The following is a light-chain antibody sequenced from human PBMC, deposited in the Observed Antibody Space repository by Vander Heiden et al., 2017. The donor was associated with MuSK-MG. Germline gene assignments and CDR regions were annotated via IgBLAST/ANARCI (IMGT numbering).Light chain of an antibody. J-gene: IGLJ3*02. CDR2: EDR. Sequence: SYELPQPPSVSVSPGQTTTITCSGDKLGNKNACWYQQRPGQSPVLVIYEDRRRPSAIPERFSGSNSGNTATLTISGTQAKDEADYYCQALDSNTAVFGGGTKLTVL. CDR3: QALDSNTAV. V-gene: IGLV3-1*01. CDR1: KLGNKN.